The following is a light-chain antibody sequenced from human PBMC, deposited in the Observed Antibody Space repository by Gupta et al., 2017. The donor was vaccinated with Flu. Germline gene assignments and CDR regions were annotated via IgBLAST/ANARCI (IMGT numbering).Light chain of an antibody. Sequence: QSVLTQPPSASGTPGPRVTISCSGSSSNIGTNNVNWYQQVPGAAPKLLIYTNSRRPSGVPDRFSGSKSGTSASLAISGLQSDDEGDYYCVTWDDSLNGPVFGGGTKLTVL. CDR3: VTWDDSLNGPV. J-gene: IGLJ2*01. CDR1: SSNIGTNN. V-gene: IGLV1-44*01. CDR2: TNS.